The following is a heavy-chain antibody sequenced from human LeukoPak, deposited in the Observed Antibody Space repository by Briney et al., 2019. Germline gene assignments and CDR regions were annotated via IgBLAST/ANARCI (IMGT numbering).Heavy chain of an antibody. CDR3: ARGVSV. Sequence: SETLSLTCTVSGYSISSGYYWGWIRQPPGKGLEWIGTIYHSGSTYYNPSLKSRVTISVDTSKNQFSLKLGSVTAADTAVYYCARGVSVWGQGTMVTVSS. CDR1: GYSISSGYY. V-gene: IGHV4-38-2*02. J-gene: IGHJ3*01. CDR2: IYHSGST. D-gene: IGHD3-10*01.